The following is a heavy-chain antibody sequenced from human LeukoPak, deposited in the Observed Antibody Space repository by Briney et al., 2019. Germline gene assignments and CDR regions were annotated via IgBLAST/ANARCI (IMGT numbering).Heavy chain of an antibody. Sequence: GASVKVSCKASGGTFSSYAISWVRQAPGQGLEWMGGIIPIFGTASYAQKLQGRVTMTTDTSTSTAYMELRSLRSDDTAVYYCARDLLRTYYYDSSAFDYWGQGTLVTVSS. V-gene: IGHV1-69*05. CDR2: IIPIFGTA. CDR1: GGTFSSYA. J-gene: IGHJ4*02. D-gene: IGHD3-22*01. CDR3: ARDLLRTYYYDSSAFDY.